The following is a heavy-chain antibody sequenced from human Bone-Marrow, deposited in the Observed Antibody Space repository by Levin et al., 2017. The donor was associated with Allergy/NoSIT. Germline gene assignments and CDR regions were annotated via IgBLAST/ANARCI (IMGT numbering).Heavy chain of an antibody. CDR3: ARERGIVVVTAKNGMDV. CDR1: GYTFTGYY. D-gene: IGHD2-21*02. J-gene: IGHJ6*02. V-gene: IGHV1-2*06. Sequence: GGSLRLSCKASGYTFTGYYIHWVRQAPGQGLEWMGRINPTSGGTNYAQKFQGRVTMTRDTSISTAYMELSRLRSDDTAVYYCARERGIVVVTAKNGMDVWGQGTTVTVSS. CDR2: INPTSGGT.